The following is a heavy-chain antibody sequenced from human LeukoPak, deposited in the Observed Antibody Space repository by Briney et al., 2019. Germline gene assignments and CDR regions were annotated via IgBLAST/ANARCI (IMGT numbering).Heavy chain of an antibody. CDR2: IYTSEST. CDR1: GASTSSGSYY. CDR3: ARDSLYDFWSGYFPEVMDV. D-gene: IGHD3-3*01. J-gene: IGHJ6*02. Sequence: PSQTLSLTWIVAGASTSSGSYYWGWIRQPAGKGLEWIGRIYTSESTNNNPSLKTRVPISVDTAKTQFFLKLSSVTGADTAVYYCARDSLYDFWSGYFPEVMDVWGQGTTVSVSS. V-gene: IGHV4-61*02.